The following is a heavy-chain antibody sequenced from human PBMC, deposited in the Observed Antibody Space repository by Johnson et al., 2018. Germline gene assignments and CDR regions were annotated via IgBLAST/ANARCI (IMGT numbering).Heavy chain of an antibody. CDR1: GFTFSSYG. Sequence: QVQLVESGGGVVQPGRSLRLSCAASGFTFSSYGIHWVRQAPGKGLEWVAFTSYDGSNKYYSYSVKGRFTMPKDNSKNTLYLQMNSRRAENTAVYHCARGGSDVWGQGTTVTVSS. CDR2: TSYDGSNK. V-gene: IGHV3-30*03. J-gene: IGHJ6*02. CDR3: ARGGSDV.